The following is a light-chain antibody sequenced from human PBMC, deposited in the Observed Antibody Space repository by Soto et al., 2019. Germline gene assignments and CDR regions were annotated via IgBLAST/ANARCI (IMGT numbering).Light chain of an antibody. CDR1: QDISNS. V-gene: IGKV1-9*01. J-gene: IGKJ2*01. CDR2: ATS. CDR3: QQLDSHPLT. Sequence: DIQMTQSPSTLSGSVGDRVTITCRASQDISNSLAWYQQGSGTAPKLLIYATSILQRGVPSRFSGSGSGTEFTLTISSLQPEDFATYYCQQLDSHPLTFGQGTKVDIK.